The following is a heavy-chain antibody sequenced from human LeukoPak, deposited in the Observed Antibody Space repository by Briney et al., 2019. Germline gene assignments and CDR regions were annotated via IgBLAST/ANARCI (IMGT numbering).Heavy chain of an antibody. CDR3: AMILYATGSPTYYLDY. CDR2: LNPNGGGT. Sequence: ASVTVSFTSSGYTFSGYYLQWVRQAPGQGLEWMGWLNPNGGGTNYAQKFQGRVTMTRDTSISTAYMELTRLGSDDTAVYYCAMILYATGSPTYYLDYWGQGTLVTVSP. V-gene: IGHV1-2*02. D-gene: IGHD2-8*01. CDR1: GYTFSGYY. J-gene: IGHJ4*02.